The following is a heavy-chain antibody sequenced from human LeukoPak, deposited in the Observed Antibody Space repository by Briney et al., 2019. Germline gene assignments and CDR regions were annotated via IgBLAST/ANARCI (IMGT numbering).Heavy chain of an antibody. Sequence: GGSLRLSCAASGFTFSSYSMNWVRQAPGKGLEWVSSISSSSSYIYYADSVKGRFTISRDNAKNSLYLQMNSLRAEDTAVYYCARSTGPYDRDRRDYWGQGTLVTVSS. CDR3: ARSTGPYDRDRRDY. D-gene: IGHD3-22*01. CDR2: ISSSSSYI. V-gene: IGHV3-21*01. J-gene: IGHJ4*02. CDR1: GFTFSSYS.